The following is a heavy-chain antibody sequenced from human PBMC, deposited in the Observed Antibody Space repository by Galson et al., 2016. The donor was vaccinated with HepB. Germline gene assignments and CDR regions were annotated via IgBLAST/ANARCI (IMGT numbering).Heavy chain of an antibody. CDR1: GFTFSRYG. Sequence: SLRLSCAASGFTFSRYGMHWVRQAPGKGLEWLAVVSNDGTRKYYADSVKGRLTISRDNSKNTVYVQMNSLRAEDTAVYYCSREDYYYCGSGIYYYYGMDVWGQGTTVTVSS. D-gene: IGHD2-15*01. V-gene: IGHV3-30*03. CDR2: VSNDGTRK. CDR3: SREDYYYCGSGIYYYYGMDV. J-gene: IGHJ6*02.